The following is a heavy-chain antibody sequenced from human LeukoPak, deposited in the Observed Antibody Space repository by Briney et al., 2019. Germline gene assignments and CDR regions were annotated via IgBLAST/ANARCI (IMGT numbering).Heavy chain of an antibody. CDR3: ARDLPELGGSGSYPDY. J-gene: IGHJ4*02. CDR2: ISSSSSTI. D-gene: IGHD3-10*01. V-gene: IGHV3-48*04. CDR1: GFTFSSYS. Sequence: GGSLRLSCAASGFTFSSYSMNWVRQAPGKGLEWVSYISSSSSTIYYADSVKGRFTISRDNAKNSLYLQMNSLRAEDTAVYYCARDLPELGGSGSYPDYWGQGTLVTVSS.